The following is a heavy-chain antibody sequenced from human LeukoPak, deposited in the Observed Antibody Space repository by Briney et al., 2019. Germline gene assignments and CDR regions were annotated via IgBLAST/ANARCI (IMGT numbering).Heavy chain of an antibody. CDR3: ATYRQVLLPFES. D-gene: IGHD2-8*02. Sequence: GGTLRLSCAASGFTFSSYGMSWVRQTPGKGMEWVSTISGSGGRTYSADSVRGRFTISRDNSKSTLSLQMNSLRAEDTAIYYCATYRQVLLPFESWGQGTLVTVSS. CDR2: ISGSGGRT. J-gene: IGHJ4*02. V-gene: IGHV3-23*01. CDR1: GFTFSSYG.